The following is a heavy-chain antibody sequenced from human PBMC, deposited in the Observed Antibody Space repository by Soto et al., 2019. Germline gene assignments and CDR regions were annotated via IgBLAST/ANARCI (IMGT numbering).Heavy chain of an antibody. J-gene: IGHJ6*02. D-gene: IGHD2-8*02. V-gene: IGHV1-18*01. CDR3: ARAGGRNYYYGMDV. Sequence: QVQLVQSGGEVKKPGASVKVSCKASGYTFSSYGISWVRQAPGQGLEWMGWISAYYYNTNYAQKLQGRVTMTTDTSTSTAYMELRSLRSDDTAVYYCARAGGRNYYYGMDVWGQGTTVTVSS. CDR1: GYTFSSYG. CDR2: ISAYYYNT.